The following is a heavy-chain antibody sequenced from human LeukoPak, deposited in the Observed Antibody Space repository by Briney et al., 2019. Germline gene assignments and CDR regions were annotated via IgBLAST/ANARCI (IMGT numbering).Heavy chain of an antibody. CDR1: GFTFSSYG. J-gene: IGHJ4*02. Sequence: GGSLRLSCAASGFTFSSYGMSWVRQAPGKGLEWVGFIRSKAYGGTTEYAASVKGRFTISRDDSKSIAYLQMNSLKTEDTAVYYCTRDQTPYYWGQGTLVTVSS. CDR2: IRSKAYGGTT. V-gene: IGHV3-49*04. CDR3: TRDQTPYY.